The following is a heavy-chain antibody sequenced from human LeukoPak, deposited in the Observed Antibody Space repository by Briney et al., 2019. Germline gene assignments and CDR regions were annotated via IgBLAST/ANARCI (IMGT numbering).Heavy chain of an antibody. CDR1: GFTFSDHY. J-gene: IGHJ4*02. D-gene: IGHD3-9*01. CDR3: ARAHYDILTGYRIPFDY. CDR2: TRNKANSYTT. V-gene: IGHV3-72*01. Sequence: GGSLRLSCAASGFTFSDHYMDWVRQAPGKGLEWVGRTRNKANSYTTEYAASVKGRFTISRDDSKNSLYLQMSSLRSEDTAVYYCARAHYDILTGYRIPFDYWGQGTLVTVSS.